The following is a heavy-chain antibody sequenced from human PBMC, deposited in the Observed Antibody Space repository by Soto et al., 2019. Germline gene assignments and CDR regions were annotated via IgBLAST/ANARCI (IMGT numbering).Heavy chain of an antibody. CDR2: ISSSSSTI. CDR1: GFTFSSYS. CDR3: ARGGRGGLFARSGFNWFDP. V-gene: IGHV3-48*02. D-gene: IGHD6-25*01. J-gene: IGHJ5*02. Sequence: GGSLRLSCAASGFTFSSYSMNWVRQAPGKGLEWVSYISSSSSTIYYADSMKGRFTISRDNAKNSLYLQMNSLRDEDTAVYYCARGGRGGLFARSGFNWFDPWGQGTLVTVSS.